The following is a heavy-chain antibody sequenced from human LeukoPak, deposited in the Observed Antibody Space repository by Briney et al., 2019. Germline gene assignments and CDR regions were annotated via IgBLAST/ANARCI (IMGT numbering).Heavy chain of an antibody. CDR2: IKTDGSDK. CDR1: GFTFSNYW. J-gene: IGHJ4*02. V-gene: IGHV3-7*01. CDR3: ARERPSAAVALEY. D-gene: IGHD6-19*01. Sequence: GGSLRLSCAASGFTFSNYWMSWVRQAPGKGLEWVANIKTDGSDKSYVDSVKGRFTISRDNAKNSLYLQMDSLRVDDTAVYYCARERPSAAVALEYWGQGTLVTVSS.